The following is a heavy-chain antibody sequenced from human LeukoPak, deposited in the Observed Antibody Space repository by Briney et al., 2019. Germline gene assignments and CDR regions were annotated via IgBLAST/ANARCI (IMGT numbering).Heavy chain of an antibody. CDR2: ISWNGNSI. CDR3: TKDVDFWSGADH. J-gene: IGHJ4*02. Sequence: PGGSLRLSCAASGFTFSSYAMSWVRQAPGKGLEWVSTISWNGNSIGYADSVKGRFTITRDNDKDSLYLEMNSLRVEDTALYYCTKDVDFWSGADHWGQGTPVTVSS. D-gene: IGHD3-3*01. CDR1: GFTFSSYA. V-gene: IGHV3-9*01.